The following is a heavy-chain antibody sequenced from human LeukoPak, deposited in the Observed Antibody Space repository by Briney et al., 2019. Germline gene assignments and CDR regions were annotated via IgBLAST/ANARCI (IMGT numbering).Heavy chain of an antibody. V-gene: IGHV3-7*05. Sequence: GGSLRLSCAASTFTFSNYWMSWVRQAPGKGLEWVANIKQDGGEKNYVDSVKGRFTISRDNAKNSLYLQMNSLRVEDMAVYYCARDHLREGATGASETWGQGTMVTVSS. CDR1: TFTFSNYW. D-gene: IGHD1-26*01. J-gene: IGHJ3*02. CDR2: IKQDGGEK. CDR3: ARDHLREGATGASET.